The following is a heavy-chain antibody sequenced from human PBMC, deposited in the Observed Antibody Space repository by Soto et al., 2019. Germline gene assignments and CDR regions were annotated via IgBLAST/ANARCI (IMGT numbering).Heavy chain of an antibody. CDR2: IYHSGST. J-gene: IGHJ5*02. Sequence: SETLSLTCAVSGGSISSGGYSWSWIRQPPGKGLEWIGYIYHSGSTYYNPPLKSRVTISVDRSKNQFSLKLSSVTAADTAVYYCARVHYDSSGYPNWFDPWGQGTLVTVSS. V-gene: IGHV4-30-2*01. CDR3: ARVHYDSSGYPNWFDP. D-gene: IGHD3-22*01. CDR1: GGSISSGGYS.